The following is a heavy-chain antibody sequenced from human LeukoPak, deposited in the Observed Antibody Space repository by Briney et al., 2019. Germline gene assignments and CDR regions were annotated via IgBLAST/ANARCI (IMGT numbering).Heavy chain of an antibody. V-gene: IGHV3-23*01. D-gene: IGHD2-2*01. J-gene: IGHJ4*02. CDR2: ISGSGGST. CDR1: GFTFSSYA. CDR3: ARTSRLGVPAAHFDY. Sequence: PGGSLRLSCAASGFTFSSYAMSWVRQAPGKGLEWVSAISGSGGSTYYADSVKGRFTISRDNSKNTLYLQMNSLRAEDTAVYYCARTSRLGVPAAHFDYWGQGTLVTVSS.